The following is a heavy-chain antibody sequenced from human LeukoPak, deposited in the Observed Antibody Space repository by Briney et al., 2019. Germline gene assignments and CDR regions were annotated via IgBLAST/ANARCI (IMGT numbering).Heavy chain of an antibody. D-gene: IGHD2-21*02. CDR1: GFTFSSYA. Sequence: GGSLRLSCAASGFTFSSYALSWVRQAPGKGLEWVSAISGSGGSTYYADSVKGRFTISRDNSKNTLYMQMNSLRAEDTAVYYCAKIESDSPFDPWGQGTLVTVSS. V-gene: IGHV3-23*01. J-gene: IGHJ5*02. CDR3: AKIESDSPFDP. CDR2: ISGSGGST.